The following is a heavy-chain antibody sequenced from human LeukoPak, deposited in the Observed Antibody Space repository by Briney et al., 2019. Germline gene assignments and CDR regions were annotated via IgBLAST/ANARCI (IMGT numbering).Heavy chain of an antibody. Sequence: ASVKVSCKVSGYTLTELSMHWVRQAPGKGLEWMGGFDPEDGETIYAQKFQGRVTMTEDTSTDTAYMELSSLRSEDTAVYYCAAVVVGLVPAYGNFDYWGQGTLVTVSS. CDR2: FDPEDGET. V-gene: IGHV1-24*01. CDR3: AAVVVGLVPAYGNFDY. J-gene: IGHJ4*02. D-gene: IGHD2-2*01. CDR1: GYTLTELS.